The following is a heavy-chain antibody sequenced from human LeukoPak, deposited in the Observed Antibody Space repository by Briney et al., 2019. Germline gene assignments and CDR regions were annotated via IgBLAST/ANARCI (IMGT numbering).Heavy chain of an antibody. J-gene: IGHJ4*02. Sequence: GGSLRLSCAASGFSFNNYGMHRVRQAPGKGLEWVAFIRYDGSDENYADSVKGRFTISRDNSKNTLYLQMNSLRADDTAVYYCAKEFNFFRGVIISTDYWGQGTLVIVSS. CDR3: AKEFNFFRGVIISTDY. CDR2: IRYDGSDE. D-gene: IGHD3-10*01. V-gene: IGHV3-30*02. CDR1: GFSFNNYG.